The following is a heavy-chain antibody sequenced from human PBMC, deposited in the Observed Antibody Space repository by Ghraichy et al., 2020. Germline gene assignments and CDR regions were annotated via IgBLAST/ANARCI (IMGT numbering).Heavy chain of an antibody. CDR1: GFIFSDCA. D-gene: IGHD6-19*01. J-gene: IGHJ4*02. Sequence: GESLNISCAASGFIFSDCAMHWVRQAPGKGLEWLTLISYDGSDKYYADSVKGRFTISRDDSKNTVFLHMNSLRAEDTAVYYCARDFFDLVGFGWYNVDYWGQGTLVSVSS. CDR3: ARDFFDLVGFGWYNVDY. V-gene: IGHV3-30-3*01. CDR2: ISYDGSDK.